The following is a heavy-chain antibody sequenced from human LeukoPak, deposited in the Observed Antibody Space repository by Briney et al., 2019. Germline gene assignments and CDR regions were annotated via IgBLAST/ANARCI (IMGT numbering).Heavy chain of an antibody. CDR3: ARDPSGSGSYYNY. V-gene: IGHV1-69*05. Sequence: SVKVPCKASGGTFSSYAISWVRQAPGHGLEWMGGIIPIFGTANYAQKFQGRVTITTDESTSTAYMELSSLRSEDTAVYYCARDPSGSGSYYNYWGQGTLVTVSS. CDR2: IIPIFGTA. J-gene: IGHJ4*02. CDR1: GGTFSSYA. D-gene: IGHD3-10*01.